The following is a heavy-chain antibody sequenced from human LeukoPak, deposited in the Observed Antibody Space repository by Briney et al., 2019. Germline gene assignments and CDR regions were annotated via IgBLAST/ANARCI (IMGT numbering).Heavy chain of an antibody. D-gene: IGHD2-15*01. Sequence: PGASVKVSCKVSGYTLTELSMHWVRQAPGKGLEWMGGFDPEDGETIYAQKFQGRVTMTEDTSTDTAYMELSSLRSEGTAVCYCATAIVVVVAATTYFDYWGQGTLVTVSS. CDR3: ATAIVVVVAATTYFDY. V-gene: IGHV1-24*01. J-gene: IGHJ4*02. CDR2: FDPEDGET. CDR1: GYTLTELS.